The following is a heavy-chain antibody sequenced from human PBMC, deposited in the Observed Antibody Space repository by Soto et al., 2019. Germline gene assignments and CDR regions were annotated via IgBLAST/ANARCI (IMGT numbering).Heavy chain of an antibody. CDR2: ISDSGGTT. Sequence: PGGSLRLSCTASGFSFSSYAMSWFRQAQGKGLEWVSGISDSGGTTYYGNSARGRFTISRDNSQNTLYLQMNSLRAEDSAEYYCAKDGPGTGNSQGYFDCWGQGTLVTVSS. CDR3: AKDGPGTGNSQGYFDC. D-gene: IGHD5-18*01. J-gene: IGHJ4*02. V-gene: IGHV3-23*01. CDR1: GFSFSSYA.